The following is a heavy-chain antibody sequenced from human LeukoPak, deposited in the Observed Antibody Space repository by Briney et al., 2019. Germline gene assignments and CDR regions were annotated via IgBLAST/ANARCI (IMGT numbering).Heavy chain of an antibody. D-gene: IGHD3-16*02. Sequence: PSETLSLTCTVSGGSISSYYWSWIRQPPGKGLEWIGYIYYSGSTNYNPSLKSRVTISVDTSKNQFSLKLSSVTAADTAVYYCARLSVYQYYFDYWGQGTLVTVSS. CDR3: ARLSVYQYYFDY. V-gene: IGHV4-59*08. CDR2: IYYSGST. J-gene: IGHJ4*02. CDR1: GGSISSYY.